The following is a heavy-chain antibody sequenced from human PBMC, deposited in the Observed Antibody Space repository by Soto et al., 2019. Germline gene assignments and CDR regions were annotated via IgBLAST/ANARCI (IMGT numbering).Heavy chain of an antibody. J-gene: IGHJ6*02. V-gene: IGHV3-30*18. CDR3: AKGSGGSSGWYADYYYGMDV. D-gene: IGHD6-19*01. CDR1: GFTFSGYG. CDR2: ISYDGSNK. Sequence: QVQLVESGGGVVQPGRSLRLSCAASGFTFSGYGMHWVRQAPGKGLEWVTVISYDGSNKYYADSVKGRFTISRDNSKNTLYLQMNGLRAEDTAVYYCAKGSGGSSGWYADYYYGMDVWGQGTTVTVFS.